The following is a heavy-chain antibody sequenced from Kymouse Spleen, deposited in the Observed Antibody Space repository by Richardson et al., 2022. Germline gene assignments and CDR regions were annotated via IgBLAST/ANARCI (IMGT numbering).Heavy chain of an antibody. Sequence: QVQLQESGPGLVKPSETLSLTCTVSGGSISSYYWSWIRQPPGKGLEWIGYIYYSGSTNYNPSLKSRVTISVDTSKNQFSLKLSSVTAADTAVYYCARRIAAAGTDAFDIWGQGTMVTVSS. D-gene: IGHD6-13*01. CDR1: GGSISSYY. J-gene: IGHJ3*02. CDR2: IYYSGST. V-gene: IGHV4-59*01. CDR3: ARRIAAAGTDAFDI.